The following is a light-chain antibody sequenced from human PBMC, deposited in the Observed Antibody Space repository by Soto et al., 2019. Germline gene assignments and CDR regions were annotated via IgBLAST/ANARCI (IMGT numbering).Light chain of an antibody. V-gene: IGKV3-15*01. Sequence: EIVMTQSPAPLSVSPGERATLSCMSSQSVSSNLAWYQQKPGQAPRLLIYGASTRATGTPARFSGSGSGTEFTLTINSLQSEDFAVYYCQQYNNWPPLTLGGGTKVDIK. J-gene: IGKJ4*01. CDR3: QQYNNWPPLT. CDR1: QSVSSN. CDR2: GAS.